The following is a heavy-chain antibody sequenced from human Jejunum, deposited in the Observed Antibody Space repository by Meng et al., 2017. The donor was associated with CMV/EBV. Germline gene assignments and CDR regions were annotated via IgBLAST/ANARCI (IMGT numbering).Heavy chain of an antibody. Sequence: STYWMSWVRQAPGKGLEWVANIKHDGSQKNYVDSVKGRFTISRDNVKNTLYLQMNSLRDEDTAMYYCARGYDSSGYYQKDGALDIWGQGTMVTVSS. CDR1: STYW. CDR3: ARGYDSSGYYQKDGALDI. V-gene: IGHV3-7*03. CDR2: IKHDGSQK. J-gene: IGHJ3*02. D-gene: IGHD3-22*01.